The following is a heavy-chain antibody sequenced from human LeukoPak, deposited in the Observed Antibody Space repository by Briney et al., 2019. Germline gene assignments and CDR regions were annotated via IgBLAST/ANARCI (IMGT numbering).Heavy chain of an antibody. CDR1: GGSISSGGYY. Sequence: PSETLSLTCTVSGGSISSGGYYWSWIRRHPGKGLEWIGYIYYSGSTYYNPSLKSRVTISVDTSKNQFSLKLSSVTAADTAVYYCASQNYYDSSGYYDIWGQGTMVTVSS. CDR2: IYYSGST. D-gene: IGHD3-22*01. CDR3: ASQNYYDSSGYYDI. J-gene: IGHJ3*02. V-gene: IGHV4-31*03.